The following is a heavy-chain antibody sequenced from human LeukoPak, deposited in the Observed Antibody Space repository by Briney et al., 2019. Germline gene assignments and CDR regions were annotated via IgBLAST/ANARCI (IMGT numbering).Heavy chain of an antibody. CDR2: IYSGGST. V-gene: IGHV3-66*02. Sequence: GGSLRLSCAASGFTVSSNYMSWVRQAPGKGLEWVSVIYSGGSTYYADSVKGRFTISGDNSKNTLYLQMSSLRAENTAVYYCARAGMDVWGQGTTVTVSS. CDR1: GFTVSSNY. J-gene: IGHJ6*02. CDR3: ARAGMDV.